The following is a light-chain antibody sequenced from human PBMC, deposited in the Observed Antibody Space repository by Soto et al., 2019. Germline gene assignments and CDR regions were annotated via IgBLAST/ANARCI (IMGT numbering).Light chain of an antibody. CDR1: QGVSTF. Sequence: EIVLTQSPATMSLSPGERTTLSCRASQGVSTFLAWYQQKPGQAPRLLIYEASNRATGTPARFSGSGSGTDFTLTISSLEPEDVADYYCQQRSVWVTFGGGTKVDFK. V-gene: IGKV3-11*01. J-gene: IGKJ4*01. CDR2: EAS. CDR3: QQRSVWVT.